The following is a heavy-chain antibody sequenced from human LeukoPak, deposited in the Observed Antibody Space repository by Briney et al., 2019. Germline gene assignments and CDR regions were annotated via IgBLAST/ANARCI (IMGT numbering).Heavy chain of an antibody. D-gene: IGHD6-13*01. CDR1: GFTFSSYG. Sequence: GGSLRLSCAPSGFTFSSYGMHWVRQAPGKGLEWVAFIRYDGNNKYYADSVKGRFTISRDNSENTVYLQMNSLRPEDTAVYYCAKGAEAEPGKKDGYYFESWGQGTLVTVSS. J-gene: IGHJ4*02. CDR3: AKGAEAEPGKKDGYYFES. V-gene: IGHV3-30*02. CDR2: IRYDGNNK.